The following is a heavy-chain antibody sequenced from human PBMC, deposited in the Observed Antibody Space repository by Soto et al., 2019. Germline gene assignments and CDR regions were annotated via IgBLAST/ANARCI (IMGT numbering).Heavy chain of an antibody. J-gene: IGHJ4*02. CDR1: GFTVSSKY. CDR2: IYGGGTT. CDR3: VQTTGWPGFDF. D-gene: IGHD6-19*01. V-gene: IGHV3-53*01. Sequence: EVQLVESGGGLIQPGGSLRLSCAASGFTVSSKYMTWVRQAPGKGLEWASVIYGGGTTYYADSVKGRFTISRDNSKNTLYLQMNSLRAEDTAVYYGVQTTGWPGFDFWGQGTLVTVSS.